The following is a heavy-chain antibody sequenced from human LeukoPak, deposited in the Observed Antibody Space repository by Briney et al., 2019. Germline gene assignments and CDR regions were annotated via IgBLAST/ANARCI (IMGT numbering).Heavy chain of an antibody. V-gene: IGHV1-24*01. CDR2: FEDGET. CDR3: ATGWQRYSLND. D-gene: IGHD5-12*01. Sequence: ASVKVSCKVSGYTLTELSMHWARQAPGKGLEWMGRFEDGETVSSQTFQGRVTMTEDTSTDTAYMELISLRSDDTAVYYCATGWQRYSLNDWGEGTLVTVSS. CDR1: GYTLTELS. J-gene: IGHJ4*02.